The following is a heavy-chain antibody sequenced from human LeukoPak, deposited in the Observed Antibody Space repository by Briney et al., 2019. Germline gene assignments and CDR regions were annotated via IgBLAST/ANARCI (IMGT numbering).Heavy chain of an antibody. Sequence: GGSLRLSCAASGFTFKNYWMSWVRQAPGKGLEWVANIKHDGTEENYVDSVRGRFTISRDNAKNSLYLQMNSLRAEDTAVYYCARDPYIVVVPAALNWFDPWGQGTLVTVSS. J-gene: IGHJ5*02. V-gene: IGHV3-7*01. CDR3: ARDPYIVVVPAALNWFDP. CDR2: IKHDGTEE. D-gene: IGHD2-2*01. CDR1: GFTFKNYW.